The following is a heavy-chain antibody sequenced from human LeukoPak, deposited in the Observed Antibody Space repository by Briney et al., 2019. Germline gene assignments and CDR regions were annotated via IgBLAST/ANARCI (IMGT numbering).Heavy chain of an antibody. V-gene: IGHV1-46*01. CDR2: INPSGGST. D-gene: IGHD3-22*01. Sequence: ASVKVSCKASGYTFTSYYMHWVRQAPGQGLEWMGIINPSGGSTSYAQKFQGRVTMTRDTSTSTVYMELSSLRSEDTAVYHCALGYDSRERGYYFDYWGQGTLVTVSS. J-gene: IGHJ4*02. CDR3: ALGYDSRERGYYFDY. CDR1: GYTFTSYY.